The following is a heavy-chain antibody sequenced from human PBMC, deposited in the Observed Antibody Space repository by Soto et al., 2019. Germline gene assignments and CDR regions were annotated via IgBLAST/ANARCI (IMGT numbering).Heavy chain of an antibody. J-gene: IGHJ3*02. CDR2: ISVYNGNT. D-gene: IGHD2-15*01. V-gene: IGHV1-18*03. Sequence: QVQLVQSGAEVKKPGASVKVSCKASGYAFTSYGISWVRQAPGQGLEWMGWISVYNGNTNYAQKLQGRVTMTTDTSTSTAYMELRSLRSDDMVVYYCASSPIGNGTVVTRYAFYIWFQGTMVTASS. CDR3: ASSPIGNGTVVTRYAFYI. CDR1: GYAFTSYG.